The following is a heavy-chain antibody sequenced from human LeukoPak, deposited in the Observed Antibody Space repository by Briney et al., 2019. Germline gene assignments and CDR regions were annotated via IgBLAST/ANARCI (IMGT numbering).Heavy chain of an antibody. V-gene: IGHV4-4*09. J-gene: IGHJ4*02. Sequence: SETLSLTCTVSGGSISSYYWSWIRQPPGKGLEWIGYIYTSGSTNYNPSLKSRVTISVDTSKNQFSLKLSSVTAADTAVYYCARLVVPAVTAYYFDYWGQGTLVTVSS. D-gene: IGHD2-2*01. CDR1: GGSISSYY. CDR3: ARLVVPAVTAYYFDY. CDR2: IYTSGST.